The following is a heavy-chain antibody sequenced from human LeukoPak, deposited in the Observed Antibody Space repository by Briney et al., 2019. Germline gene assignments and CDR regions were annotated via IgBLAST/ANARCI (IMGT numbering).Heavy chain of an antibody. V-gene: IGHV4-39*01. D-gene: IGHD3-22*01. Sequence: SETLSLTCTVSGGSISSSWYYWGWIRQPPGKGLEWIGSIYYSGSTYYNPSLKSRVTISVDTSKNQFSLKLGSVTAADTAVFYCGRHIPYSSGYYFDYWGQGALVTVSS. CDR3: GRHIPYSSGYYFDY. CDR2: IYYSGST. CDR1: GGSISSSWYY. J-gene: IGHJ4*02.